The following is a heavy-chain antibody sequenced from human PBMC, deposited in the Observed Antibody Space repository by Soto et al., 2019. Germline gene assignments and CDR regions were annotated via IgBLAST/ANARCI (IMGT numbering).Heavy chain of an antibody. J-gene: IGHJ3*02. CDR3: ARDLYIVVVVAASYDAFDI. CDR1: GYTFTSYG. CDR2: ISAYNGNT. D-gene: IGHD2-15*01. Sequence: QVQLVQSGAEVKKPGASVKVSCKASGYTFTSYGISWVRQAPGQGLEWMGWISAYNGNTNYAQKLQGRVTMTTDTSTRTAYMEMRSLRSDDTAVYYCARDLYIVVVVAASYDAFDIWGQGTMVTVSS. V-gene: IGHV1-18*01.